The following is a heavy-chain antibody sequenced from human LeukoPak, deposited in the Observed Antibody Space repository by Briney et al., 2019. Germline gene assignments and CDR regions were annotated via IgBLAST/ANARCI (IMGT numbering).Heavy chain of an antibody. CDR2: ISYDGSDK. Sequence: GGSLRLSCAASGFTFSSYGMYWVRQAPGKGLEWVAVISYDGSDKFYADSVKGRFTISRDSSKNTLYLQMNSLRAEDTAVYYCARDYTGGWNDYWGQGTLVTVSS. J-gene: IGHJ4*02. V-gene: IGHV3-30*12. CDR3: ARDYTGGWNDY. CDR1: GFTFSSYG. D-gene: IGHD7-27*01.